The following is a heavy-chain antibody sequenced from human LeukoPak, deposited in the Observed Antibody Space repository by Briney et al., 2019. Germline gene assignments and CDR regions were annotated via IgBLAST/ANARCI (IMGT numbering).Heavy chain of an antibody. CDR2: IYSDNT. CDR3: ARDWEAAAGNWFDP. J-gene: IGHJ5*02. Sequence: PGGSLRLSCTVSGFTVSSNSMSWVRQAPGKGLEWVSFIYSDNTHYSDSVKGRFTISRDNSKYTLYLQMNSLRAEDTAVYYCARDWEAAAGNWFDPWGQGTLVTVSS. D-gene: IGHD6-13*01. V-gene: IGHV3-53*01. CDR1: GFTVSSNS.